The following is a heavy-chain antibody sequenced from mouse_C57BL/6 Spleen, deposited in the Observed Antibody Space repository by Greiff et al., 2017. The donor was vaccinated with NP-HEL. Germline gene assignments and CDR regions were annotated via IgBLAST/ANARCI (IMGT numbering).Heavy chain of an antibody. Sequence: EVMLVESEGGLVQPGSSMKLSCTASGFTFSDYYMAWVRQVPEKGLEWVANINYDGSSTYYLDSLKSRFIISRDNAKNILYLQMSSLKSEDTATYYCARDYCSSPWYFDVWGTGTTVTVSS. CDR1: GFTFSDYY. V-gene: IGHV5-16*01. CDR2: INYDGSST. J-gene: IGHJ1*03. D-gene: IGHD1-1*01. CDR3: ARDYCSSPWYFDV.